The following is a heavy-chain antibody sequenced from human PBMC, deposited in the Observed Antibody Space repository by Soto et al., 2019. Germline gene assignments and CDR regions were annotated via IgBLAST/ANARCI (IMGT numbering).Heavy chain of an antibody. J-gene: IGHJ3*02. CDR2: INHSGST. V-gene: IGHV4-34*01. D-gene: IGHD1-26*01. Sequence: QVQLQQWGAGLLKPSETLSLTCAVHGGSFSAYYWTWIRQPPGEGLEWIGEINHSGSTNYSPSLKSRVTISIDTSKNQFSLKLPSVTDADKAVYYCARQSGSYYGAFDIWGQGTMVTASS. CDR3: ARQSGSYYGAFDI. CDR1: GGSFSAYY.